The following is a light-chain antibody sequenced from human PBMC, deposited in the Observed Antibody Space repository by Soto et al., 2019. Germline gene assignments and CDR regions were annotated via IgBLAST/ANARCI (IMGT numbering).Light chain of an antibody. Sequence: EIVMTQSPATLSVPPGERATLSFRASQSVSSNLAWYQQRPGQAPRLLIYGSATRATGIPDRFSGSGSGTEFTLTISSLQSEDSAVYYCQQYHSWPAFGQGTKVDNK. CDR2: GSA. V-gene: IGKV3-15*01. J-gene: IGKJ1*01. CDR1: QSVSSN. CDR3: QQYHSWPA.